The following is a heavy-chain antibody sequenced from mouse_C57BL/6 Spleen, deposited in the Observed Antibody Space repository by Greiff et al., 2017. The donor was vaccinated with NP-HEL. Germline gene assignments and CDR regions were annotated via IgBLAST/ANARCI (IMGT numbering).Heavy chain of an antibody. CDR1: GFTFSDYY. Sequence: EVKLMESEGGLVQPGSSMKLSCTASGFTFSDYYMAWVRQVPEKGLEWVANINYDGSSTYYLDSLKSRFIISRDNAKNILYLQMSSLKSEDTATYYCARRYDYAMDYWGQGTSVTVSS. D-gene: IGHD2-12*01. J-gene: IGHJ4*01. V-gene: IGHV5-16*02. CDR2: INYDGSST. CDR3: ARRYDYAMDY.